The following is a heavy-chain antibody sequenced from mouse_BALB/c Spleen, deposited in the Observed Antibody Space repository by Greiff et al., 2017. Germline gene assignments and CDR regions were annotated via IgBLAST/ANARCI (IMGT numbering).Heavy chain of an antibody. V-gene: IGHV1-77*01. J-gene: IGHJ4*01. CDR3: ARLRYYYGSSYGHAMDY. CDR2: IYPGSGNT. Sequence: VKVVESGAELARPGASVKLSCKASGYTFTDYYINWVKQRTGQGLEWIGEIYPGSGNTYYNEKFKGKATLTADKSSSTAYMQLSSLTSEDSAVYFCARLRYYYGSSYGHAMDYWGQGTSVTVSS. D-gene: IGHD1-1*01. CDR1: GYTFTDYY.